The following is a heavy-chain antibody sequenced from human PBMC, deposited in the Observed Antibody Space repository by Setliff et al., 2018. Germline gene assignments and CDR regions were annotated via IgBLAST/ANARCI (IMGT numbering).Heavy chain of an antibody. Sequence: PSETLPLTCAVYGGSFSGYYWSWIRQPPGKGLEWIGEINHSGSTNYNPSLKSRVTISVDTSKNQFSLKLTSVTAADTAVYYCARDRVAAAGITYYYYYGMDVWGQGTTVTVSS. J-gene: IGHJ6*02. D-gene: IGHD6-13*01. CDR3: ARDRVAAAGITYYYYYGMDV. CDR2: INHSGST. V-gene: IGHV4-34*01. CDR1: GGSFSGYY.